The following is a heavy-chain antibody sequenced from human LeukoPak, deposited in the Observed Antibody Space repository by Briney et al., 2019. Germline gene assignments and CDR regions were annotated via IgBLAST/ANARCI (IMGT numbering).Heavy chain of an antibody. CDR2: ISGSGGRT. CDR3: ARRGVVIRVILVGFHKEAYYFDS. V-gene: IGHV3-23*01. CDR1: GITLSNYG. J-gene: IGHJ4*02. Sequence: GGSLRLSCAVSGITLSNYGMSWVRQAPGQGLEWVAGISGSGGRTTYADSVKGRFTISRDNPKNTLYLQMSSLRVEDTAVYFCARRGVVIRVILVGFHKEAYYFDSWGQGALVTVSS. D-gene: IGHD3-22*01.